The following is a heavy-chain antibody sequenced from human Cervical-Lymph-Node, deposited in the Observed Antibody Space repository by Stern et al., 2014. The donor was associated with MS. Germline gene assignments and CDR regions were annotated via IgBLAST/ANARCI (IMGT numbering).Heavy chain of an antibody. CDR3: ARHYGYYFDF. D-gene: IGHD4-17*01. CDR1: ENIFSNFW. J-gene: IGHJ4*02. CDR2: IYPDDSDT. V-gene: IGHV5-51*01. Sequence: EVQLVQSGVEVKKPGESLKISCKVSENIFSNFWIGWLRQMPGKGLEYVGIIYPDDSDTKYSPSFEGQVPISADKSINTAYLHWSSLKASDTAIYYCARHYGYYFDFWGQGTLVTVSS.